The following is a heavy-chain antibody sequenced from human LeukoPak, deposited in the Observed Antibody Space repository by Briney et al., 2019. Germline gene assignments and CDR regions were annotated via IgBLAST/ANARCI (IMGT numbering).Heavy chain of an antibody. CDR1: GFTSSDYA. CDR3: AKLKGAAALLGFDI. Sequence: GGSLRLSCAASGFTSSDYAMSWVRQAPGKGLEWVSGISDSGGDTYYADSVKGRFTISRDNSKDTLYLQMNSLRADDTAVYYCAKLKGAAALLGFDIWGQGTTVTVSS. J-gene: IGHJ3*02. CDR2: ISDSGGDT. V-gene: IGHV3-23*01. D-gene: IGHD6-13*01.